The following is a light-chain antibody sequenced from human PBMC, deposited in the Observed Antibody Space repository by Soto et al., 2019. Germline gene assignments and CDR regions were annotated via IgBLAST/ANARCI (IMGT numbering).Light chain of an antibody. Sequence: MRQSPATLSVSPGGRATLSCRASQSIRDTLAWYQQKPGQAPRLLIHGASTRDTGIPARFSCSGSGTGFTRTISSLQSEDVEVDSCQQRSNWPLTFGQGTRLEIK. J-gene: IGKJ5*01. CDR2: GAS. V-gene: IGKV3-15*01. CDR1: QSIRDT. CDR3: QQRSNWPLT.